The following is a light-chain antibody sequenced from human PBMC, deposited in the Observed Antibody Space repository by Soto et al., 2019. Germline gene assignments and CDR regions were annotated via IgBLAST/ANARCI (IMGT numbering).Light chain of an antibody. CDR2: DVS. CDR1: SSDVGGYNF. CDR3: SSYTSSSTQV. Sequence: QAVVTQPASVSGSPGQSITISCTGTSSDVGGYNFVSWYQQHPGKAPKFLIYDVSNQPSGVSTRFSGSKSGNTASLTISGLQAEDEADYYCSSYTSSSTQVFGTGTKLTVL. V-gene: IGLV2-14*03. J-gene: IGLJ1*01.